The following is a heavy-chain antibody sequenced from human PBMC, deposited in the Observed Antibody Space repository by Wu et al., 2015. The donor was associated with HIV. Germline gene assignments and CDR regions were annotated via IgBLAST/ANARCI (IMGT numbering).Heavy chain of an antibody. CDR1: GYTFTGYY. D-gene: IGHD1-7*01. CDR2: INPNSGGT. Sequence: QVQLVQSGAEVKKPGASVKVSCKASGYTFTGYYMHWVRQAPGQGLEWMGWINPNSGGTNYAQKFQGRVTMTRDTSISTAYMELSRLRSDDTAVYYCARGRGLDWNYRNAFDIWGQGTMVTVSS. J-gene: IGHJ3*02. CDR3: ARGRGLDWNYRNAFDI. V-gene: IGHV1-2*02.